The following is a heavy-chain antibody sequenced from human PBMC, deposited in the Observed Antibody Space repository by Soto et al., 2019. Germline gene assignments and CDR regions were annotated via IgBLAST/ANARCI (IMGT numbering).Heavy chain of an antibody. CDR3: ERSMPFDS. CDR1: GFTVSSNY. J-gene: IGHJ4*02. CDR2: LYSGGST. D-gene: IGHD2-2*01. V-gene: IGHV3-66*01. Sequence: DVQLVESGGGLVQPGGSLRLSCAASGFTVSSNYMSWVRQAPGKGLEWVSVLYSGGSTYYADSVKGRFSISRDSSKNTVYLQMNSLRAEDTAVYYCERSMPFDSWGQGALVTVSS.